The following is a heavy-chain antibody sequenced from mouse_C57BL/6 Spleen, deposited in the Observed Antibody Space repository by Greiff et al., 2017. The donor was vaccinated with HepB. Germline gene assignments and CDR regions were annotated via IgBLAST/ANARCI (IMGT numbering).Heavy chain of an antibody. Sequence: EVHLVESGPGLVKPSQSLSLTCSVTGYSITSGYYWNWIRQFPGNKLEWMGYISYDGSNNYNPSLKNRISITRDTSKNQFFLKLNSVTTEDTATYYCARGGDYDKGAWFAYWGQGTLVTVSA. V-gene: IGHV3-6*01. CDR3: ARGGDYDKGAWFAY. D-gene: IGHD2-4*01. CDR2: ISYDGSN. CDR1: GYSITSGYY. J-gene: IGHJ3*01.